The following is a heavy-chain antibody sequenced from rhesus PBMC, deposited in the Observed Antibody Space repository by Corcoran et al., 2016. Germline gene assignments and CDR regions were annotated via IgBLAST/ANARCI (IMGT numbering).Heavy chain of an antibody. CDR2: INPYNGNT. CDR3: AREGSGSWNPYFDC. CDR1: GYTFTDYY. V-gene: IGHV1S2*01. D-gene: IGHD6-25*01. Sequence: QVQLVQSGAEVKKPGSSVKVSCKASGYTFTDYYMHRVRQAPRQGREWMGWINPYNGNTKYAPKFQGSVTMTRDTTTSTAYLGLSSLRSEDTAVYYCAREGSGSWNPYFDCWGQGVLVTVSS. J-gene: IGHJ4*01.